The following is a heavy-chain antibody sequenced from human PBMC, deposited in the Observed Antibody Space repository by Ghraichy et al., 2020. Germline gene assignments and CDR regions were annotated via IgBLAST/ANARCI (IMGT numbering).Heavy chain of an antibody. CDR3: ARGSILEWLFPDY. V-gene: IGHV3-48*01. D-gene: IGHD3-3*01. J-gene: IGHJ4*02. CDR2: ISSSSSTI. CDR1: GFTFSSYS. Sequence: GGSLRLSCAASGFTFSSYSMNWVRQAPGKGLEWVSYISSSSSTIYYADSVKGRFTISRDNAKNSLYLQMNSLRAEDTAVYYCARGSILEWLFPDYWGQGTLVTVSS.